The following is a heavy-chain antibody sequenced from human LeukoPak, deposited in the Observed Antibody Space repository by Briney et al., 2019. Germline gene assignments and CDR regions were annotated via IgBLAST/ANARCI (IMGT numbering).Heavy chain of an antibody. Sequence: PSETLSLTCTVSGGSISSSSYYWGWLRQPPGKGLAWIGSIYYSGSTYYNQSLKSRVTISVDTSKNQFSLKLRSVAAADTAVYYCARDIVVVPAVYYYYVRDVWGQGTTVTVSS. CDR1: GGSISSSSYY. J-gene: IGHJ6*02. D-gene: IGHD2-2*01. CDR2: IYYSGST. CDR3: ARDIVVVPAVYYYYVRDV. V-gene: IGHV4-39*02.